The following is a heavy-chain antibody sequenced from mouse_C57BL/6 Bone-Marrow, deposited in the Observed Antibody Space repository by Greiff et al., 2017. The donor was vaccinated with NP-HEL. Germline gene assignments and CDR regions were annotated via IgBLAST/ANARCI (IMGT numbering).Heavy chain of an antibody. Sequence: EVQLQQSGAELVRPGASVKLSCTASGFNIKDDYMHWVKQRPEQGLEWIGWIDPENSDTEYASKFQGKATITADTSSNTAYLQLSSLTSEDTAVYYCTSYWYFDVWGTGTTVTVSS. J-gene: IGHJ1*03. CDR1: GFNIKDDY. CDR2: IDPENSDT. V-gene: IGHV14-4*01. CDR3: TSYWYFDV.